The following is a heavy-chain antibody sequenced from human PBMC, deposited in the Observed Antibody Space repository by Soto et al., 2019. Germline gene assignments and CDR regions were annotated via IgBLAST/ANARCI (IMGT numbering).Heavy chain of an antibody. J-gene: IGHJ4*02. CDR3: AKSSVRGIKHS. D-gene: IGHD3-10*01. CDR1: GDSLSRGGYY. V-gene: IGHV4-31*03. Sequence: QVQLQESGPGLVKPSQTLSLTCTVSGDSLSRGGYYWSWIRQHPGKGREWIGYIYFSGSAYYNPSLKGRVTMSIDTSKKQFSLRLTSMTAADTAVYYCAKSSVRGIKHSWGQRTLAIVSS. CDR2: IYFSGSA.